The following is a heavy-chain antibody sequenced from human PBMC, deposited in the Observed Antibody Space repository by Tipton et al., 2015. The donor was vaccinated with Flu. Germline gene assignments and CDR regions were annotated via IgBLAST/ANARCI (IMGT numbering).Heavy chain of an antibody. J-gene: IGHJ4*02. V-gene: IGHV4-61*02. CDR2: IYTNGST. CDR3: ARRGYSYGWVDY. CDR1: GGSISSGSYN. Sequence: LRLSCNVSGGSISSGSYNWSWIRQPAGKGLEWIGRIYTNGSTSYNPSLKSRVTISGDTSKSQFSLKLSSVTAADTAVYYCARRGYSYGWVDYWGQGTLVTVSS. D-gene: IGHD5-18*01.